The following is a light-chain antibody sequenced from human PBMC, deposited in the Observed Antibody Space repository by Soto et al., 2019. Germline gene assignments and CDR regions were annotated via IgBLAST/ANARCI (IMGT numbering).Light chain of an antibody. CDR2: DTS. CDR1: QYVSGY. J-gene: IGKJ5*01. V-gene: IGKV3-11*01. Sequence: EPVLTQSPATLSLSPGERATLSCRASQYVSGYLAWYQQKPGQAPRLLIYDTSNRATGTPARFSGSGSGTDFTLTISSLEPEDFALYHCQQCNNWPITFGQGTRLEIK. CDR3: QQCNNWPIT.